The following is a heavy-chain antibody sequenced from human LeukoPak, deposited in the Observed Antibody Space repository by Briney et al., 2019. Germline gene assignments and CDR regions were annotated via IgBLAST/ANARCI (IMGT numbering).Heavy chain of an antibody. CDR1: ALTFGSEA. D-gene: IGHD6-19*01. Sequence: GWALRLACGACALTFGSEAMRGVAQAPGKRLGWASAISGSGGSTYYADSVKGRFTISRDNSKNTLYLQMNSLRAEDTAVYYCAKGEAVAAYWGQGTLVTVSS. V-gene: IGHV3-23*01. CDR2: ISGSGGST. CDR3: AKGEAVAAY. J-gene: IGHJ4*02.